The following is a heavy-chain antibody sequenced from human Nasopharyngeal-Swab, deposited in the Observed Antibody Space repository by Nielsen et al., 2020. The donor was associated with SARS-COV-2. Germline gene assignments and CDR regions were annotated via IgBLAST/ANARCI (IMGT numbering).Heavy chain of an antibody. CDR3: AKDGGLTTFPYYYYYGMDV. CDR2: ISGSGGST. V-gene: IGHV3-23*01. Sequence: GGSLRLSCAASGFTFSSYAMSWVPQAPGKGLEWVSAISGSGGSTYYADSVKGRFTISRDNSKNTLYLQMNSLRAEDTAVYYCAKDGGLTTFPYYYYYGMDVWGQGTTVTVSS. D-gene: IGHD4/OR15-4a*01. CDR1: GFTFSSYA. J-gene: IGHJ6*02.